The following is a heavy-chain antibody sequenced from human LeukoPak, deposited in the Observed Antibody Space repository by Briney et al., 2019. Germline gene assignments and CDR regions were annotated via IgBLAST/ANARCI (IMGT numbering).Heavy chain of an antibody. V-gene: IGHV1-69*01. CDR3: ARLKYCTNGVCYAGFDY. D-gene: IGHD2-8*01. CDR2: IIPIFGTA. J-gene: IGHJ4*02. Sequence: GSSVKVSCKASGGTFSSYAISWVRQAPGQGLEWMGGIIPIFGTANYAQKLQGRVTITADESTSTAYMELSSLRSEDTAVYYCARLKYCTNGVCYAGFDYWGQGTLVTVSS. CDR1: GGTFSSYA.